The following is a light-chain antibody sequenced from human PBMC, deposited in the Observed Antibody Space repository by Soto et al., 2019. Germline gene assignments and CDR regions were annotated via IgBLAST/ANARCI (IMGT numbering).Light chain of an antibody. CDR2: AAS. J-gene: IGKJ1*01. CDR1: QGISNY. V-gene: IGKV1-27*01. Sequence: DVQMTQSPSALSASVGDRVTITCRASQGISNYLAWYQQKPGKVPKLLIYAASTLQSGVPSRFSGSGSVTDFTLTISSLQPEDVATYYCLKYNRAPRTLGQGTKVVIK. CDR3: LKYNRAPRT.